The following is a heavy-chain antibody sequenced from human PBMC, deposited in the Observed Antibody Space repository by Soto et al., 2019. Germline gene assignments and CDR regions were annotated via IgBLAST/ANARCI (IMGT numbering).Heavy chain of an antibody. CDR1: GGTFSSYA. Sequence: ASVKVSCKASGGTFSSYAISWVRQAPGQGLEWMGGIIPIFGTANYAQKFQGRVTITADESTSTAYMELSSLRSEDTAVYYCARAYSSSSRGYYYGMDVWGQGTTVTVSS. CDR3: ARAYSSSSRGYYYGMDV. D-gene: IGHD6-6*01. V-gene: IGHV1-69*13. J-gene: IGHJ6*02. CDR2: IIPIFGTA.